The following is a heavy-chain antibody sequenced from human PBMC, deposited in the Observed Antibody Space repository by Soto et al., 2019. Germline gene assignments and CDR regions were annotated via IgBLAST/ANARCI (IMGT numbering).Heavy chain of an antibody. CDR1: GYSFTSYW. V-gene: IGHV5-51*01. CDR3: ARHYGADVGYYYGMDV. J-gene: IGHJ6*02. CDR2: IYPGDSDT. Sequence: GESLKISCKGSGYSFTSYWIGWVRQMPGKGLEWMGIIYPGDSDTRYSPSFQGQVTISADKSISTASLQWSSLKASDTAMYYCARHYGADVGYYYGMDVWGQGTTVTVSS. D-gene: IGHD4-17*01.